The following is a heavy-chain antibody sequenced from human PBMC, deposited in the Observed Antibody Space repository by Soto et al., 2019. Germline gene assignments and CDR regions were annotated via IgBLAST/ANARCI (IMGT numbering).Heavy chain of an antibody. CDR1: GYPVTAYY. D-gene: IGHD6-19*01. CDR3: ARGGGVGVAGSAAFDM. CDR2: INPATGAT. Sequence: QLHLVQSGAVVKKPGASVTVSCSASGYPVTAYYMHWVRQAPGRGLEWMGGINPATGATKYTQTFQGRVPLTRATSTSTVFVELSGLTSEDTAVFYCARGGGVGVAGSAAFDMWGQGTLVTVSS. V-gene: IGHV1-2*02. J-gene: IGHJ3*02.